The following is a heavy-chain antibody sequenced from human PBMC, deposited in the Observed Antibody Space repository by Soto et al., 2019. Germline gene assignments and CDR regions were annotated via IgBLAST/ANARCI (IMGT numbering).Heavy chain of an antibody. D-gene: IGHD2-2*01. Sequence: KASETLSLTCTVSGGSNIRDGYYWSWIRQHPGKGLEWIAYISYSGSSYSNPSLKSRVTISADTSKNQFSLRLTSVTAADTAVYFCARETPAGSADFWGQGTLVTVSS. J-gene: IGHJ4*02. V-gene: IGHV4-31*03. CDR1: GGSNIRDGYY. CDR2: ISYSGSS. CDR3: ARETPAGSADF.